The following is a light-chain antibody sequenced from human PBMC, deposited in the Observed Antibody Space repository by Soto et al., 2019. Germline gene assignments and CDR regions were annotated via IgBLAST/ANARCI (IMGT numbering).Light chain of an antibody. CDR2: RAA. J-gene: IGKJ2*01. CDR1: ESIATW. CDR3: QQYDTYST. Sequence: DIQMTQSPSTLSASVGDRVTITCRASESIATWLAWYQLKPGKAPKLLIYRAANLQTGVPSRFSGSGSGTYFTLTCSNLQPDDFATYYCQQYDTYSTFGQGTKLEIK. V-gene: IGKV1-5*03.